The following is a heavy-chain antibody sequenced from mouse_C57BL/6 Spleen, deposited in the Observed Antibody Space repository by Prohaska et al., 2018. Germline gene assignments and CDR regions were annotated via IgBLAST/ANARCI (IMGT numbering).Heavy chain of an antibody. V-gene: IGHV1-72*01. D-gene: IGHD3-3*01. J-gene: IGHJ2*01. Sequence: LEWIGRIDPNSGGTKYNEKFKSKATLTVDKPSSTAYMQLSSLTSEDSAVYYCARERGMRAPFDYWGQGTTLTVSS. CDR3: ARERGMRAPFDY. CDR2: IDPNSGGT.